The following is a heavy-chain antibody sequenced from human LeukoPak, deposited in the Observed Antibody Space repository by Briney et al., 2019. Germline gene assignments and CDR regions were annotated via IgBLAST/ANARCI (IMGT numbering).Heavy chain of an antibody. J-gene: IGHJ4*02. D-gene: IGHD3-3*01. V-gene: IGHV1-2*02. CDR2: INPNSGGT. CDR1: GYTFTGYY. Sequence: ASVKVSCKASGYTFTGYYMHWVRQAPGQGLEWMGWINPNSGGTNYAQKFQGRVTMTRDTSISTAYMELSRLRSDDTAVYYSARTPDYDFWSGGFDYWGQGTLVTVSS. CDR3: ARTPDYDFWSGGFDY.